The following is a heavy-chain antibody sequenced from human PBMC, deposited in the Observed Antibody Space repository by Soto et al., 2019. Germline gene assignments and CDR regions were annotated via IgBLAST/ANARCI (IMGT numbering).Heavy chain of an antibody. V-gene: IGHV4-34*01. J-gene: IGHJ6*02. CDR3: ARGLRFRSDYQYRMDV. D-gene: IGHD3-3*01. CDR1: GGSFSGYY. CDR2: INHSGST. Sequence: PSETLSLTCAVYGGSFSGYYWSWIRQPPGKGLEWIGEINHSGSTNYNPSLKSRVTISVDTSKNQFSLKLSSVTAADTAVYYCARGLRFRSDYQYRMDVRGQGTTVTVSS.